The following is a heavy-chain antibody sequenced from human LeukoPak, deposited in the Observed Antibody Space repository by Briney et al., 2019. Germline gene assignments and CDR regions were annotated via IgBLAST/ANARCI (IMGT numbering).Heavy chain of an antibody. CDR1: GFTFSSYA. Sequence: GGSLRLSCAASGFTFSSYAMSWVRQAPGKGLEWVSAISGSGGSTYYADSVKGRFTTSRDNSKNTLYLQMNSLRAEDTAVYYCAKFPHDNDDYFDYWGQGTLVTVSS. D-gene: IGHD3-9*01. V-gene: IGHV3-23*01. CDR3: AKFPHDNDDYFDY. J-gene: IGHJ4*02. CDR2: ISGSGGST.